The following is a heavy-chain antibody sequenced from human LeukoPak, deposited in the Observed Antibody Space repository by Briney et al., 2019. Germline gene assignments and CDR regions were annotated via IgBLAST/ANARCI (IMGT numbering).Heavy chain of an antibody. CDR3: ARGRYESTRLSAYYYYYMDV. D-gene: IGHD1-14*01. V-gene: IGHV4-59*10. Sequence: SETLSLTRAVYGGSFSGYYWSWIRQPAGKGLEWIGRIYSSGSTIYNPSLKSRVTMSVDTSKNQFSLKLSSVTAADTAVYYCARGRYESTRLSAYYYYYMDVWGKGTTVTVSS. J-gene: IGHJ6*03. CDR2: IYSSGST. CDR1: GGSFSGYY.